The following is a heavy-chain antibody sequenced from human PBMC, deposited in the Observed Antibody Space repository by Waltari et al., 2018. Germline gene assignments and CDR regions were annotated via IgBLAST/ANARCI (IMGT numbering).Heavy chain of an antibody. CDR1: GCSITSGTYY. CDR2: IYPSGTT. CDR3: ARYRFTVAKWFDP. D-gene: IGHD4-17*01. Sequence: QMHLQASGPGLIESSQTLSLTCSVSGCSITSGTYYWAWIRHSAGKGLECIGHIYPSGTTNYNPSLKSRATISVDTSKNQFFLKLASVTAADTAIYYCARYRFTVAKWFDPWGQGTLVTVSS. V-gene: IGHV4-61*02. J-gene: IGHJ5*02.